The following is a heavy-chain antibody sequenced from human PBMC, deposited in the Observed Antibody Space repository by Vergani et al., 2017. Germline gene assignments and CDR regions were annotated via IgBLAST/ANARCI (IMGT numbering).Heavy chain of an antibody. CDR2: IKSKTDGGTT. CDR3: TTVGAGVPAAILNY. Sequence: EVQLVESGGGLVKPGGSLRLSCAASGFTFSNAWMSWVRQAPGKGLEWLGRIKSKTDGGTTDYAAPVKGRFTISRDYSKNTLYLQMNRLKTEDTAVYYCTTVGAGVPAAILNYWGQGTLVTVSS. J-gene: IGHJ4*02. CDR1: GFTFSNAW. D-gene: IGHD2-2*02. V-gene: IGHV3-15*01.